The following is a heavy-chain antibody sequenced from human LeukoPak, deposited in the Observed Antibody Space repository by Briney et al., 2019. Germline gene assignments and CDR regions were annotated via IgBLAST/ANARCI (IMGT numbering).Heavy chain of an antibody. CDR3: AMIAGSSIDY. D-gene: IGHD3-10*01. J-gene: IGHJ4*02. CDR2: INPSGGST. CDR1: GYTFTSYY. V-gene: IGHV1-46*01. Sequence: ASVKVSCKASGYTFTSYYMHWVRQAPGQGLEWMGIINPSGGSTSYAPKLQGRVTMTRDTSTSTGDMELSSLRSEDTAVYYCAMIAGSSIDYWGQGTLVTVSS.